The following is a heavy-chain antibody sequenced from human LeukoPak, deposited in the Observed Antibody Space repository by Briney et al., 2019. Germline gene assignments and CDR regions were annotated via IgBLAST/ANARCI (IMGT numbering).Heavy chain of an antibody. V-gene: IGHV3-30-3*01. Sequence: GGSLRLSCAVSGFTFSSYAMHWVRQAPGKGLEWVAVISYDGSNKYYADFVKGRFTISRDNSKNTLYLQMNSLRAGDTAVYYCAKDLSSGWYDYYMDVWGKGTTVTVSS. CDR1: GFTFSSYA. D-gene: IGHD6-19*01. CDR3: AKDLSSGWYDYYMDV. CDR2: ISYDGSNK. J-gene: IGHJ6*03.